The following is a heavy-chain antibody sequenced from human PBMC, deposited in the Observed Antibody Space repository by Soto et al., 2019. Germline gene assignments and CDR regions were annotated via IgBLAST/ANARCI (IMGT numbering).Heavy chain of an antibody. CDR1: GFTFSSYA. D-gene: IGHD2-8*01. V-gene: IGHV3-23*01. Sequence: GGSLRLSCAASGFTFSSYAMSWVRQAPGKGLEWVSAISGSGGSTYYADSVKGRFTISRDNSKNTLYLQMNSLRAEDTAVYYCAKALIERDYYYYMDVWGKGTTVTVSS. J-gene: IGHJ6*03. CDR3: AKALIERDYYYYMDV. CDR2: ISGSGGST.